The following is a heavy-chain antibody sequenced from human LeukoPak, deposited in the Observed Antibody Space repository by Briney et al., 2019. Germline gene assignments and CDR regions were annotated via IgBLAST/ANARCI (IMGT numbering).Heavy chain of an antibody. CDR2: INPNSGLS. CDR1: GYTFIGYY. CDR3: ARSHYSGSGSYLHGTDV. V-gene: IGHV1-2*02. D-gene: IGHD3-10*01. Sequence: ASVNVSCKASGYTFIGYYIHWVRQAPGQGLEWMGWINPNSGLSRYAQKIQGRVTMTRDTSISTAYMEVSGLRFDDTAVYYCARSHYSGSGSYLHGTDVWGQGTTVSVSS. J-gene: IGHJ6*02.